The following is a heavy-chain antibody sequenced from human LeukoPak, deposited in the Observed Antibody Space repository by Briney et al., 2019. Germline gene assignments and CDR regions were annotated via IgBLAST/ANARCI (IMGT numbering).Heavy chain of an antibody. V-gene: IGHV4-30-4*01. CDR1: GGSISSGDYY. Sequence: SETLSPTCTVSGGSISSGDYYWSWIRQPPGKGLEWIGYIYYSGSTYYNPSLKSRVTISVDTSKNQFSLKLSSVTAADTAVYYCASRYCSSTSCLPFDPWGQGTLVTVSS. J-gene: IGHJ5*02. CDR3: ASRYCSSTSCLPFDP. D-gene: IGHD2-2*01. CDR2: IYYSGST.